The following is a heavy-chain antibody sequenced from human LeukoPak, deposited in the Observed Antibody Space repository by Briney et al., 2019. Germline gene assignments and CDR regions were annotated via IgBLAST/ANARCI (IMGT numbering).Heavy chain of an antibody. V-gene: IGHV4-59*01. J-gene: IGHJ4*02. Sequence: SETLSLTCTVSIVSISSYYWSCIRQPPGKGLEWIGYIFYSGTTNYNPSLKSRITISFDTSKNQFSLKLSSMTAADAALYYCERAKLWETFDYWGQGTLVTVSS. CDR1: IVSISSYY. CDR2: IFYSGTT. CDR3: ERAKLWETFDY. D-gene: IGHD3-10*01.